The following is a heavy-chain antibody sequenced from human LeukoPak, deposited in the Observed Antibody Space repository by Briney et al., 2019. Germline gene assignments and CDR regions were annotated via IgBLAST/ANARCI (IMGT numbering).Heavy chain of an antibody. V-gene: IGHV1-2*02. CDR2: INPNSGGT. CDR3: ARDPECGGDCYSGYRNYYYYSYMDV. CDR1: GYTFTGYY. J-gene: IGHJ6*03. Sequence: ASVKVSCKASGYTFTGYYMHWVRQAPGQGLEWMGWINPNSGGTNYAQKFQGRVTMTRDTSISTAYMELSRLRSDDTAVYYCARDPECGGDCYSGYRNYYYYSYMDVWGKGTTVTVSS. D-gene: IGHD2-21*02.